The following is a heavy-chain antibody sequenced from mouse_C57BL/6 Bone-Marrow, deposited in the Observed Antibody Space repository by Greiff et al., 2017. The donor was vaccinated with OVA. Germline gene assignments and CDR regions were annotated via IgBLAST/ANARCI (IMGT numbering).Heavy chain of an antibody. CDR2: ISSGGDYI. D-gene: IGHD3-3*01. CDR3: TRVGEGLNYFDY. V-gene: IGHV5-9-1*02. Sequence: EVMLVESGEGLVKPGGSLKLSCAASGFTFSSYAMSWVRQTPEKRLEWVAYISSGGDYIYYADTVKGRFTISRDNARNTLYLQMSSLKSEDTAMYYCTRVGEGLNYFDYWGQGTTLTVSS. J-gene: IGHJ2*01. CDR1: GFTFSSYA.